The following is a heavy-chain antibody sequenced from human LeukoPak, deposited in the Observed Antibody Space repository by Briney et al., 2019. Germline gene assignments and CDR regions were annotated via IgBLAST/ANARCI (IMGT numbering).Heavy chain of an antibody. CDR3: ARQGGSKPLNYFDF. CDR1: GSSFTTYY. J-gene: IGHJ4*02. D-gene: IGHD2-15*01. V-gene: IGHV1-46*01. CDR2: INPSGGSI. Sequence: APVKVSCKPSGSSFTTYYMHWVRQAPGQGLEWMGIINPSGGSISYAQKFQGRVTMTRDTSTSTGYMELSSLRSEDTAVYYCARQGGSKPLNYFDFWGQGTLVTVSS.